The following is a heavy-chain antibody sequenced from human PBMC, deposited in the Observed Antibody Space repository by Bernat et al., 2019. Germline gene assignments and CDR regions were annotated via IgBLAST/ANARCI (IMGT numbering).Heavy chain of an antibody. CDR3: ARGLYNSGPLSHFDY. V-gene: IGHV4-34*01. Sequence: QVQLQQWGAGLLKPSETLSLTCAVYGGSFSGYYWSWIRQPPGKGLEWIGEINHSGSTNYNPSLKSRVTISVDTSKNQFSLKLSSVTAADTAVYYCARGLYNSGPLSHFDYWGQGTLVTVSS. CDR2: INHSGST. CDR1: GGSFSGYY. D-gene: IGHD6-19*01. J-gene: IGHJ4*02.